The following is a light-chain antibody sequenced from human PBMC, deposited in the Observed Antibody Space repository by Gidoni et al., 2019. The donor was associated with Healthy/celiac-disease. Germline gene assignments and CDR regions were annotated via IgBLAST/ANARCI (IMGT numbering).Light chain of an antibody. Sequence: DIQMTQSPSSLSASVGDRVTITCRASQSISSYLNWYQQKPGKAPKLLVYAASSLQSGVPSRFSGSGSGTDFILTISSLQPEDFATYYCQQSYSTLRGTFGQGTSWRSN. CDR3: QQSYSTLRGT. CDR1: QSISSY. CDR2: AAS. J-gene: IGKJ2*02. V-gene: IGKV1-39*01.